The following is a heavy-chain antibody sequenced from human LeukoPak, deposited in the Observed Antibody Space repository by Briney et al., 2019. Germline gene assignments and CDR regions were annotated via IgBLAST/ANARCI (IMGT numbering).Heavy chain of an antibody. D-gene: IGHD5-18*01. CDR1: GFTFDDYG. Sequence: GGSLRLSCAASGFTFDDYGLSWVRQVPGKGLEWVSGLNWNGASTGYADSVKGRFTISRDNAKNSLYLQMNSLRAEDTAVYYCARGVDTAMFGPVYYNYYYMDVWGKGTTVTISS. V-gene: IGHV3-20*04. J-gene: IGHJ6*03. CDR2: LNWNGAST. CDR3: ARGVDTAMFGPVYYNYYYMDV.